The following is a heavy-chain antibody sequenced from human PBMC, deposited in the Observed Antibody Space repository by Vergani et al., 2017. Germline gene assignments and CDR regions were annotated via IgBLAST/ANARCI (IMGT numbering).Heavy chain of an antibody. CDR2: ISGSGGST. CDR3: AKELGSNYVAYYFDY. Sequence: EVQLLESGGGLVQPGGSLRLSCAASGFTFSSYAMSWVRQAPGKGLEWVSAISGSGGSTYYADSVKGRFTITRDNSKNTLYLQMNSLIAEDTAVYYCAKELGSNYVAYYFDYWGQGTLVTGSS. CDR1: GFTFSSYA. J-gene: IGHJ4*02. V-gene: IGHV3-23*01. D-gene: IGHD4-11*01.